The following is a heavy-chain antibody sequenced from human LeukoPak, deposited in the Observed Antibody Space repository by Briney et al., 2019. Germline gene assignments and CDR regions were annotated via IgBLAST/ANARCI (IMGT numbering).Heavy chain of an antibody. Sequence: SETLSLTCAVSGGSISSNSYYWGWIRQPPGKGLEWIGSIYYSGSTYYNPSLKSRVTISVDTSKNQFSLKLSSVTAADTAVYYCARDRYYYDSSGYDYYMDVWGKGTTVTVSS. CDR3: ARDRYYYDSSGYDYYMDV. J-gene: IGHJ6*03. CDR2: IYYSGST. D-gene: IGHD3-22*01. V-gene: IGHV4-39*02. CDR1: GGSISSNSYY.